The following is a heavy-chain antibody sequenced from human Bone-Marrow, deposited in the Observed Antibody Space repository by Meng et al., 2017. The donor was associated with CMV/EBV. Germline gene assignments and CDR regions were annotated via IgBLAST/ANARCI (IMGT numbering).Heavy chain of an antibody. J-gene: IGHJ4*02. CDR3: ARDGRWVRGVTSRLDY. CDR1: GSSSSSNW. V-gene: IGHV4-4*02. Sequence: GSSSSSNWWSWVRQPPGKGLEWIGEIYHSGSTNYNPSLKSRVTISVDKSKNQFSLKLSSVTAADTAVYYCARDGRWVRGVTSRLDYWGQGTLVTVSS. CDR2: IYHSGST. D-gene: IGHD3-10*01.